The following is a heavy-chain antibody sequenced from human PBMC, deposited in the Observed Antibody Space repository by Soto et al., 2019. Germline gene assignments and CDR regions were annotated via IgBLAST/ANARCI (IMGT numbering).Heavy chain of an antibody. J-gene: IGHJ4*02. V-gene: IGHV3-30-3*01. D-gene: IGHD2-15*01. CDR2: ISYDESNK. CDR3: ARAAGNLLDY. CDR1: GFTFSSYA. Sequence: QVQLVESGGGVVQPGRSLRLSCAASGFTFSSYAMHWVRQAPGKGLEWVAVISYDESNKYYADSVKGRFTISRDNSENTLYLQMNSLRAEDTAVYYCARAAGNLLDYWGQGTLVTVSS.